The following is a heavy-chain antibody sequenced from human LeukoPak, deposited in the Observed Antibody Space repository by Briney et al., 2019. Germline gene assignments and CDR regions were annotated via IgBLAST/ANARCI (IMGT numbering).Heavy chain of an antibody. J-gene: IGHJ4*02. CDR3: TRDQAGGNSDIDY. CDR1: GFTFGDYA. V-gene: IGHV3-49*03. CDR2: IRSKAYGGTT. D-gene: IGHD4-23*01. Sequence: GRSLRLSCTASGFTFGDYAMSWFRQAPGKGLEWVGFIRSKAYGGTTEYAASVKGRFTISRDDSKSIAYLQMNSLKTEDTAVYYCTRDQAGGNSDIDYWGQGTLVTVSS.